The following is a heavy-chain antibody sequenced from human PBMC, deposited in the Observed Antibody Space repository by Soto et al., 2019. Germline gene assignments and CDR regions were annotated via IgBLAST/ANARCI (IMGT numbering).Heavy chain of an antibody. J-gene: IGHJ5*02. D-gene: IGHD6-13*01. V-gene: IGHV4-31*02. CDR1: GGSISSGGYY. CDR3: ARDHKAAAGGYNWFDP. CDR2: IYYSGST. Sequence: SETLSLTWTVSGGSISSGGYYWSWIRQHPGKGLEWIGYIYYSGSTYYNPSLKSRVTISVDTSKNQFSLKLSSVTAADTAVYYCARDHKAAAGGYNWFDPWGQGTLVTVSS.